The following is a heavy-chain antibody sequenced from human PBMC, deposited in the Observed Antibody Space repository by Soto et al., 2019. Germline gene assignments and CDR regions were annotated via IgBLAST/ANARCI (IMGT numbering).Heavy chain of an antibody. Sequence: GGSLRLSCAASGFTFSGYAMHWVRQAPGKGLEWVAVISYDGSNKYYADSVKGRFTISRDNSKNTLYLQMNSLRAEDTAVYYCARMLEVAWAGGMDVWGQGTTVTVSS. V-gene: IGHV3-30-3*01. J-gene: IGHJ6*02. CDR1: GFTFSGYA. CDR2: ISYDGSNK. CDR3: ARMLEVAWAGGMDV. D-gene: IGHD1-1*01.